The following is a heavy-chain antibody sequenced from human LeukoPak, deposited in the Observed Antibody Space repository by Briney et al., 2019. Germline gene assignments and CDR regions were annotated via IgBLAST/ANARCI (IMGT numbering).Heavy chain of an antibody. CDR3: ARVRSVRLAQFQH. CDR1: GFTFSSYA. V-gene: IGHV3-30-3*01. CDR2: ISYDGSNK. Sequence: GGSLRLSCAASGFTFSSYAMHWVRQAPGKGLEWVAVISYDGSNKYYADSVKGRFTISRDNSKNTLYLQMNSLRAEDTAVYHCARVRSVRLAQFQHWGQGTLVTVSS. J-gene: IGHJ1*01.